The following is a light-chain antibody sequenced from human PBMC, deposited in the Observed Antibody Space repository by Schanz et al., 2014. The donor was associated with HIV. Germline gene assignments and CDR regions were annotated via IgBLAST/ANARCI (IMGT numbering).Light chain of an antibody. V-gene: IGKV3-15*01. CDR2: GAA. Sequence: EIVMTQSPATLSVSPGERATLSCRASQSVSSNLAWYQQKPGQAPRLVIYGAATRATGIPGRFSGSGSGTEFTVTISSLRSEDFATYYCQQGYSYPYTFGQGTKLEIK. J-gene: IGKJ2*01. CDR1: QSVSSN. CDR3: QQGYSYPYT.